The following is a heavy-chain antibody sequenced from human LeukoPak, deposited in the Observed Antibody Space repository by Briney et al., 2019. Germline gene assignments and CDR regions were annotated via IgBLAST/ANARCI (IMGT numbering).Heavy chain of an antibody. J-gene: IGHJ4*02. Sequence: PGRSLRLSCAASGLSFNSCGMHWARQAPGKGLEWVAVISSDGSNKYYADSVKGRFTISRDNSKNTLSLQMNSLRTEDTAVFHCAKGSGGSGSFYNHFDCWGQGTLVTVSS. D-gene: IGHD3-10*01. CDR2: ISSDGSNK. CDR1: GLSFNSCG. CDR3: AKGSGGSGSFYNHFDC. V-gene: IGHV3-30*18.